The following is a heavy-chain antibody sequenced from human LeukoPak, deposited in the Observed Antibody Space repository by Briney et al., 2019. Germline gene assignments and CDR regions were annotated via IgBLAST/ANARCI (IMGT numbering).Heavy chain of an antibody. CDR1: GGSISSYY. D-gene: IGHD5-24*01. CDR3: ARASGDGYILDY. V-gene: IGHV4-4*07. CDR2: IYTGGST. J-gene: IGHJ4*02. Sequence: SETLSLTCTVSGGSISSYYWSWIRQPAGEGLEWIGRIYTGGSTNYNPSLKSRVSMSVDTSKNQFSLKLRSVTAADTAVDYCARASGDGYILDYWGQGTLVTVSS.